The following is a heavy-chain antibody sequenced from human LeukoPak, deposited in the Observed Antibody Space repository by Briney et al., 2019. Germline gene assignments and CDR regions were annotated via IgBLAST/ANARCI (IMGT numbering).Heavy chain of an antibody. J-gene: IGHJ4*02. CDR1: GFTFSTYS. CDR2: ISRSSSRI. CDR3: ARDGPYTVTTHFVDY. Sequence: GGSLRLSCAASGFTFSTYSMIWVRQAPGKGLEGVSYISRSSSRIHYADSVRGRFTISRDNAKNSLYLQMNSLRAEDTAVYYCARDGPYTVTTHFVDYWGQGTLVTVSS. V-gene: IGHV3-48*04. D-gene: IGHD4-11*01.